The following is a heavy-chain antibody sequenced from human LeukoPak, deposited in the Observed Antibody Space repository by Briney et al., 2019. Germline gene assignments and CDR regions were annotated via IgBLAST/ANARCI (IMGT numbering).Heavy chain of an antibody. CDR2: IYPGDSDT. J-gene: IGHJ4*02. D-gene: IGHD6-13*01. V-gene: IGHV5-51*01. Sequence: GESLKISCKGSGYSFTSYWIGWVRPMPEKGLEWMGIIYPGDSDTRYSPSFQGQVTISADKSISTAYLQWSSLKASDTAMYYCARHSVPGIAAAGVDYWGQGTLVTVSS. CDR1: GYSFTSYW. CDR3: ARHSVPGIAAAGVDY.